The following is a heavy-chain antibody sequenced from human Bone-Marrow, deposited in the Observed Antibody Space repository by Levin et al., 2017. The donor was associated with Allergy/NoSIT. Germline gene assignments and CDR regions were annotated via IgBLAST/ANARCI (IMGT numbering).Heavy chain of an antibody. V-gene: IGHV4-4*02. J-gene: IGHJ4*02. CDR2: IHHTETT. Sequence: TSETLSLTCAVSGASISNSNWWSWVRQSPGKGLEWIGEIHHTETTNINPSLESRVTLSIDKSNNHLSLRLTSVTAADTAVYFCAKFSPRSPQLLYGVWDYWGQGILVLVSS. CDR3: AKFSPRSPQLLYGVWDY. CDR1: GASISNSNW. D-gene: IGHD1-26*01.